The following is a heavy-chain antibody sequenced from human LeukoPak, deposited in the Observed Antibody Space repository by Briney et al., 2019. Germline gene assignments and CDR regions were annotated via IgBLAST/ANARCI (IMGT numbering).Heavy chain of an antibody. J-gene: IGHJ4*02. CDR3: ARGAVVRGPLKY. CDR2: INHSGST. D-gene: IGHD3-10*01. CDR1: GGSFSGYY. Sequence: PSETLSLTCAVYGGSFSGYYWSWIRQPPGKGLEWIGEINHSGSTNYNPSLKSRVTISVDTSKNQFSLKLSSVTAADTAVYYCARGAVVRGPLKYWGQGTLVTVSS. V-gene: IGHV4-34*01.